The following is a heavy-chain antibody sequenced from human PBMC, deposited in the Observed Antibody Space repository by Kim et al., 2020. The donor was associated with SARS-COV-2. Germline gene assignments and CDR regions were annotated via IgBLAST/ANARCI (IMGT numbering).Heavy chain of an antibody. CDR2: ISSNGGST. V-gene: IGHV3-64D*09. Sequence: GGSLRLSCSASGFTFSSYAMHWVRQAPGKGLEYVSAISSNGGSTYYADSVKGRFTISRDNSKNTLYLQMSSLRAEDTAVYYCVFQGPVNVGSSVVLDYWGQGTLVTVSS. CDR3: VFQGPVNVGSSVVLDY. J-gene: IGHJ4*02. D-gene: IGHD6-6*01. CDR1: GFTFSSYA.